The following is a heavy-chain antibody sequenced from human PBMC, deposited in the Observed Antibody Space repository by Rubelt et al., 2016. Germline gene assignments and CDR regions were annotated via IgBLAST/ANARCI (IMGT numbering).Heavy chain of an antibody. V-gene: IGHV3-33*01. CDR2: IWYDGSNK. J-gene: IGHJ4*02. CDR1: GFTFSSYG. Sequence: GGVVQPGRSLRLSCAASGFTFSSYGMHWVRQAPGKRLEWVAVIWYDGSNKYYADSVKGRFTISRDNSKNTLYLQMNSLRAEDTAVYYCAGLDVVVVAATVGDYWGQGTLVTVSS. CDR3: AGLDVVVVAATVGDY. D-gene: IGHD2-15*01.